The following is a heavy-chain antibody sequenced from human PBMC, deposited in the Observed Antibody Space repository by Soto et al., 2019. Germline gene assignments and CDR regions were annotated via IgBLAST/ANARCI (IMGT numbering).Heavy chain of an antibody. J-gene: IGHJ5*02. CDR3: ARDRGSSWYDGNNWFDP. CDR2: ISAYNGNT. D-gene: IGHD6-13*01. V-gene: IGHV1-18*01. CDR1: GYTFTSYG. Sequence: ASVKVSCKASGYTFTSYGISWVRQAPGQGLEWMGWISAYNGNTNYAQKLQGRVAMTTDTSTSTAYMELRSLRSDDTAVYYCARDRGSSWYDGNNWFDPWGQGTLVTVSS.